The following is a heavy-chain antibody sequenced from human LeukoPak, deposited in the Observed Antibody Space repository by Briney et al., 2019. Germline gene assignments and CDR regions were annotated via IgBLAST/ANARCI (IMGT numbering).Heavy chain of an antibody. V-gene: IGHV4-59*01. CDR3: ARVGWELLNYYYYMDV. CDR2: IYYSGST. D-gene: IGHD1-26*01. CDR1: GGSFSGYY. J-gene: IGHJ6*03. Sequence: PSETLSLTCAVYGGSFSGYYWSWLRQPPGKGLEWIGYIYYSGSTNYNPSLKSRVTISVDTSKNQFSLKLSSVTAADTAVYYCARVGWELLNYYYYMDVWGKGTTVTVSS.